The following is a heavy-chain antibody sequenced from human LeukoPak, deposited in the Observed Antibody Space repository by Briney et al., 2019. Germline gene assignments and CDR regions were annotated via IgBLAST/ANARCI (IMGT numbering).Heavy chain of an antibody. CDR2: IIPIFGTA. CDR1: GGTFSSYA. Sequence: SVKVSCKASGGTFSSYAISWVRQAPGQGLEWMGGIIPIFGTANYAQKFQGRVTITTDESTSTAYMELSSLRSEDTAVYYCARGNGSYLYYFDYWGQGTLVTVSS. V-gene: IGHV1-69*05. J-gene: IGHJ4*02. CDR3: ARGNGSYLYYFDY. D-gene: IGHD1-26*01.